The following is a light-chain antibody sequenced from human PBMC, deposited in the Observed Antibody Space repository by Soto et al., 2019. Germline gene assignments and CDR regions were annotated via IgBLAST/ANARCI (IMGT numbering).Light chain of an antibody. CDR1: SSYIGGYNF. Sequence: QSVLTQPASVSGSPGQSITISCTGTSSYIGGYNFVSWYQHHPGKAPKLMIYEVNNRPSGVSSRFSGSKSGNTASLTISGLQTEDEADYYCSSFTTSSTLVVFGGGTKLTVL. CDR3: SSFTTSSTLVV. J-gene: IGLJ2*01. CDR2: EVN. V-gene: IGLV2-14*01.